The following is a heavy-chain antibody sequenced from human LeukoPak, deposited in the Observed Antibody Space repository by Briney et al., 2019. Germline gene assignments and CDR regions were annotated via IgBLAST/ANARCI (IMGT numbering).Heavy chain of an antibody. V-gene: IGHV3-23*01. CDR1: GFTFNSYV. Sequence: PGRSLRLSCAASGFTFNSYVMNWVRQAPGKGLEWVSGIVPSGGSTYYADSVKGRFTISRDNSKNTLYLQMNTLRAEDTAVYYCVPKGGATMAPPIHWGQGTLVTVAS. J-gene: IGHJ4*02. CDR2: IVPSGGST. CDR3: VPKGGATMAPPIH. D-gene: IGHD2-21*01.